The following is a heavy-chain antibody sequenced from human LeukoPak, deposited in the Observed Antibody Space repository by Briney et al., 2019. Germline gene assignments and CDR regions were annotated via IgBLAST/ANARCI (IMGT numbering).Heavy chain of an antibody. Sequence: ASVKVSCKVSGYTLTELSMHWVRQAPGKGLEWMGGFDPEDGETIYAQKFQGRVTMTEDTSTDTAYMELSSLRSEGTAVYYCATGQIVGATSDYFDYWGQGTLVTVSS. D-gene: IGHD1-26*01. CDR3: ATGQIVGATSDYFDY. V-gene: IGHV1-24*01. CDR2: FDPEDGET. CDR1: GYTLTELS. J-gene: IGHJ4*02.